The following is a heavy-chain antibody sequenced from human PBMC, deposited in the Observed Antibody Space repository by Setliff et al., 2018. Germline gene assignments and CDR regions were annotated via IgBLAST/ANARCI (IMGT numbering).Heavy chain of an antibody. Sequence: SETLSLTCAVSGFSIISNYYWAWIRQPPGKGLEWIGSVLHSGRTPYNPSLKSRVTISADTSKNQFSLKLSSVTAADTAVYYCARLDTNTYATFDYWGQGTLVTVSS. CDR3: ARLDTNTYATFDY. V-gene: IGHV4-38-2*01. J-gene: IGHJ4*02. CDR2: VLHSGRT. CDR1: GFSIISNYY. D-gene: IGHD5-18*01.